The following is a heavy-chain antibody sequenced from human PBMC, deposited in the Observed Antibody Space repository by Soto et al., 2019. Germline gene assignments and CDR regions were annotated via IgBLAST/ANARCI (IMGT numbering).Heavy chain of an antibody. V-gene: IGHV3-64*04. Sequence: GGSLRLSCAASGFTLSGYAMDWVRQAPGKGLEYVSGISSNGVGTYYAAPVKGRFTISRDDSKNTLYLQMNSLKTEDTAVYYCTTDPSDSVWGSYPSVYYWGQGTLVTVSS. D-gene: IGHD3-16*02. J-gene: IGHJ4*02. CDR1: GFTLSGYA. CDR2: ISSNGVGT. CDR3: TTDPSDSVWGSYPSVYY.